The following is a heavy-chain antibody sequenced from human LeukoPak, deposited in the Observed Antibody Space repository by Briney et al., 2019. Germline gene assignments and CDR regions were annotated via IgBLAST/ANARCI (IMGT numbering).Heavy chain of an antibody. D-gene: IGHD6-13*01. CDR1: GFTFSSHG. Sequence: GRSLRLSCAASGFTFSSHGMRWVRQAPGKGLEWVAVIWYDGSNYYYADSVKGRFTISRDNSKNTVYLQMNSLRAEDTAVYYCGRKCSSSWYIDYWGQGTLVTVSS. CDR2: IWYDGSNY. V-gene: IGHV3-33*01. J-gene: IGHJ4*02. CDR3: GRKCSSSWYIDY.